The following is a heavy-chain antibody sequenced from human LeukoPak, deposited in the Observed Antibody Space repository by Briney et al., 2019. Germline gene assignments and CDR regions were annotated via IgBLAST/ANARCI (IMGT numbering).Heavy chain of an antibody. CDR1: GFTVGNNR. Sequence: GGSLRLSCAASGFTVGNNRMSWVRQAPGKGLEWVSTVYGGGNTAYADSVKGRFTISRDTAKNTLLLQMNSLRAEDTAVYFCVRERFGAYVENWGQGALVTVSS. V-gene: IGHV3-53*01. CDR3: VRERFGAYVEN. D-gene: IGHD3-10*01. J-gene: IGHJ4*02. CDR2: VYGGGNT.